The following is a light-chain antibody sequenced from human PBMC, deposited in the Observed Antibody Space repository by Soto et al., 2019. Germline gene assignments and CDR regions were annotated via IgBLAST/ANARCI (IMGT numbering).Light chain of an antibody. Sequence: EIVMTQSPATLSVSPGERATLSCRASQSVSSNLAWYQQKPGQAPRLLIYGASTRAAGIPARFSGSGSGTDFTLTISSLQPEDFATYYCQQSYSTLYTFGQGTKVDIK. J-gene: IGKJ2*01. CDR1: QSVSSN. CDR3: QQSYSTLYT. CDR2: GAS. V-gene: IGKV3-15*01.